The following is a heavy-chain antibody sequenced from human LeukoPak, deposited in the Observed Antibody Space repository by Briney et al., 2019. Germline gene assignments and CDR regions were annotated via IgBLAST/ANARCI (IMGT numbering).Heavy chain of an antibody. Sequence: SETLSLTCTVSGGSINNYYWSWIRQPPGKGLEWIGYIHYTGSTNYNASLKSRVTISVDTSKNQFSLKLSSVTAADTAVYYRARELEIDAFDIWGQGTMVTVSS. CDR1: GGSINNYY. CDR2: IHYTGST. V-gene: IGHV4-59*01. CDR3: ARELEIDAFDI. J-gene: IGHJ3*02. D-gene: IGHD1-1*01.